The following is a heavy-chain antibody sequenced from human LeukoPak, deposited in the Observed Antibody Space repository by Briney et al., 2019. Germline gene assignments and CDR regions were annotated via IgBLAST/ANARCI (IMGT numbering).Heavy chain of an antibody. D-gene: IGHD2-15*01. CDR3: AKDRPPHYCSGGSCLGGGLDY. V-gene: IGHV3-23*01. Sequence: PGGSLRLSCAASGFTFSSYAMSWVRQAPGKGLEWVLAISGSGGSTYYADSVKGRFTISRDNSKNTLYLQMNSLRAEDTAVYYCAKDRPPHYCSGGSCLGGGLDYWGQGTLVTVAS. J-gene: IGHJ4*02. CDR2: ISGSGGST. CDR1: GFTFSSYA.